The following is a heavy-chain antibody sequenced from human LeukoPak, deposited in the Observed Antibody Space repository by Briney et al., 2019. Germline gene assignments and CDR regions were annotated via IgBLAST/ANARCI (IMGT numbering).Heavy chain of an antibody. J-gene: IGHJ6*02. CDR3: ARGRRTIFGVVTPYYYGMDV. D-gene: IGHD3-3*01. CDR1: GGSFSSHY. CDR2: INHSGST. Sequence: SESLSLTCAVYGGSFSSHYWSWIRQPPGKGLEWIGEINHSGSTNYNPSLKSRVTISVDTSKDQFSLKLSSVTATDTAVYYCARGRRTIFGVVTPYYYGMDVWGQGTTVTVSS. V-gene: IGHV4-34*01.